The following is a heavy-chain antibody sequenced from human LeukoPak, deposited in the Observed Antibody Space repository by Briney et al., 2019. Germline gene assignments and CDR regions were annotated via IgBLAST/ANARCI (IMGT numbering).Heavy chain of an antibody. V-gene: IGHV3-20*04. CDR1: GFTFDDYA. Sequence: GESLRLSCAASGFTFDDYAMNWVRQVPGRGLEWVSGINWNGRITEYADPVKDRFTISRQNTKNSLYLYMNNLGGEDTALYFCARGSVQLWLRDTYYMDVWGKGTTVTVSS. J-gene: IGHJ6*03. CDR3: ARGSVQLWLRDTYYMDV. CDR2: INWNGRIT. D-gene: IGHD5-18*01.